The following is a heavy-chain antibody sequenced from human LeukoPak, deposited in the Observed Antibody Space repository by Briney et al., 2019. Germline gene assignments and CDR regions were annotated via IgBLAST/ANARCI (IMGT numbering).Heavy chain of an antibody. Sequence: SETLSLTCAVYGGSFSGYYWSWIRQPPGKGLEWIGEINHSGSTNYNPSLKSRVTISVDTSKNQFSLKLSSVTAADTAVYYCARVGGGYGYGPGRLDYWGQGTLVTVSS. V-gene: IGHV4-34*01. CDR3: ARVGGGYGYGPGRLDY. CDR2: INHSGST. D-gene: IGHD5-18*01. J-gene: IGHJ4*02. CDR1: GGSFSGYY.